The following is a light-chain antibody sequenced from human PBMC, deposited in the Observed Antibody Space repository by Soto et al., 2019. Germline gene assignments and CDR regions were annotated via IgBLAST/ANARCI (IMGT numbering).Light chain of an antibody. J-gene: IGLJ1*01. CDR1: STDIGAYNY. Sequence: QSALTQPASVSGSPGQSITISCTGTSTDIGAYNYVSWYQQHPGKAPKLLIYEVTNRPSGVSNRFSGSKSGNTASLTSYGLQAEDEANYYCNSDTTLSHLGLGTGTKRTV. CDR2: EVT. V-gene: IGLV2-14*01. CDR3: NSDTTLSHLG.